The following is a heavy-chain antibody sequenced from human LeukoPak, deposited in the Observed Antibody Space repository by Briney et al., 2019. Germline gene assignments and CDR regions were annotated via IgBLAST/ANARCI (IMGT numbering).Heavy chain of an antibody. D-gene: IGHD1-1*01. CDR1: GYTFIGYY. J-gene: IGHJ4*02. CDR2: INPNNGGT. Sequence: ASVKVSCKASGYTFIGYYMHWVRQAPGQGLEWMGRINPNNGGTNYAQKFQGGVTMTRDTSISTAYMQLNSLISDDTAVYYCARGTTEGDYWGQGTLVTVSS. CDR3: ARGTTEGDY. V-gene: IGHV1-2*06.